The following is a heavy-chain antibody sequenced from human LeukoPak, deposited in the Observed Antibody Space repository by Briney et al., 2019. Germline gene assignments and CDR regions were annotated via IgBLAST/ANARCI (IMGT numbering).Heavy chain of an antibody. V-gene: IGHV1-18*01. D-gene: IGHD3-10*01. J-gene: IGHJ4*02. CDR1: GYTFTNHG. Sequence: GASVKVSCKSSGYTFTNHGITWGRQAPGQGLEWMGWISAYNGNADYAQSFQGRVTMTTDTSTSTAYMELRSLRSDDTGVYYCARTPKRFGELYQSADYWGQGTLVTVSS. CDR3: ARTPKRFGELYQSADY. CDR2: ISAYNGNA.